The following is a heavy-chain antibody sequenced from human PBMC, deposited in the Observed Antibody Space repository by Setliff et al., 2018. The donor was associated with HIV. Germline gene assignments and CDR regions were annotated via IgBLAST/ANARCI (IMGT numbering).Heavy chain of an antibody. Sequence: SETLSLTCTVYGGSFSGYYWNWVRQPPGKGLEWIGEINHNENSNCSPSLKSRVTISVDTSKNQFSLKLSSVTAADTAVYYCARAFANSGAYRGYWYFDLWGRGTLVTVPS. CDR3: ARAFANSGAYRGYWYFDL. J-gene: IGHJ2*01. V-gene: IGHV4-34*01. CDR2: INHNENS. CDR1: GGSFSGYY. D-gene: IGHD1-26*01.